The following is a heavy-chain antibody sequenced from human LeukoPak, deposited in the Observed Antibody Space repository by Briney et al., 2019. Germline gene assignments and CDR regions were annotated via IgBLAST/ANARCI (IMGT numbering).Heavy chain of an antibody. CDR3: ARDRNLIASAGLSDY. CDR1: GFTFSSYA. J-gene: IGHJ4*02. D-gene: IGHD6-25*01. V-gene: IGHV3-30*04. CDR2: ISYDGSNK. Sequence: GGSLRLSCAASGFTFSSYAMHWVRQAPGKGLEWVAVISYDGSNKYYTDSVKGRFTISKDNYKNTLHLQMNSLRDEDTAVYYCARDRNLIASAGLSDYWGQGTLVTVSS.